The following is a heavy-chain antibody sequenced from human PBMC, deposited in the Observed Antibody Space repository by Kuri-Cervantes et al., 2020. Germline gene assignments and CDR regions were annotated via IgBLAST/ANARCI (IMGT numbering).Heavy chain of an antibody. D-gene: IGHD5-12*01. CDR3: ATPYSGYDERGGYYYGMDV. CDR1: GFTFSSYG. Sequence: GGSLRLSCAASGFTFSSYGMHWVRQAPGQGLEWMGWINPNSGGTNYAQKFQGRVTMTRDTSISTAYMELSRLRSDDTAVYYCATPYSGYDERGGYYYGMDVWGQGTTVTVSS. CDR2: INPNSGGT. V-gene: IGHV1-2*02. J-gene: IGHJ6*02.